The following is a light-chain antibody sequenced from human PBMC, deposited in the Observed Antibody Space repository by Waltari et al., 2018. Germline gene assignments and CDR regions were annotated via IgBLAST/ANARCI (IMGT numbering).Light chain of an antibody. Sequence: QSALTQPPSASGSAGQSVTISCTGTTTDPRNFKYFSCYQQHPGNAPKLILYEIDRRPSGVPDRFSGSKSGDAASLTVSGLQAEDEAIYFCSSWTDSSRTGKLSFGGGTELTVL. J-gene: IGLJ2*01. CDR1: TTDPRNFKY. CDR2: EID. V-gene: IGLV2-8*01. CDR3: SSWTDSSRTGKLS.